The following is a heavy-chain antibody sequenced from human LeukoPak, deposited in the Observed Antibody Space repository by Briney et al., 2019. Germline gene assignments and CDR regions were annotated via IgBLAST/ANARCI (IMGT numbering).Heavy chain of an antibody. V-gene: IGHV5-51*01. CDR3: ARQRPFFSGPYFDY. J-gene: IGHJ4*02. Sequence: GESLKISCKASGYTYTNFWTGWVRQMPGKGLEWMGIIFPSDSDTRYSPSFQDQVTISADKSISTAYLQWSSLKASDTAIYYCARQRPFFSGPYFDYWGQGTLVTVSS. CDR1: GYTYTNFW. D-gene: IGHD6-6*01. CDR2: IFPSDSDT.